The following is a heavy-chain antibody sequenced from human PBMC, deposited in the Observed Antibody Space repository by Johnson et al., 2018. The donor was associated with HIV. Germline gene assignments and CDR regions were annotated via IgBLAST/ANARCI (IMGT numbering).Heavy chain of an antibody. V-gene: IGHV3-9*01. CDR3: AKGLGWELLTHDAFDI. J-gene: IGHJ3*02. Sequence: VQLVESGGGLVQPGRSLRLSCAASGFTFDDYAMHWVRQAPGKGLEWVSGISWNSGSIGYADSVKGRFTISRDNAKNSLYLQMNSLRAEDTALYYCAKGLGWELLTHDAFDIWGQGTMVTVS. D-gene: IGHD1-26*01. CDR1: GFTFDDYA. CDR2: ISWNSGSI.